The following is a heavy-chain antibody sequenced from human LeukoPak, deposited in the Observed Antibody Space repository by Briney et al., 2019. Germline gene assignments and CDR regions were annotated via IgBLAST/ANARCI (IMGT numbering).Heavy chain of an antibody. V-gene: IGHV3-23*01. CDR3: AKDRVTTVTTYSFDY. Sequence: GGSLRLSCAASGFTLSSYAMSWVRQAPGKGLGWVSAISGSGGSTYYADSVKGRFTISRDNSKNTLYLQMNSLRAEDTAVYYCAKDRVTTVTTYSFDYRGQGTLVTVSS. J-gene: IGHJ4*02. CDR1: GFTLSSYA. CDR2: ISGSGGST. D-gene: IGHD4-11*01.